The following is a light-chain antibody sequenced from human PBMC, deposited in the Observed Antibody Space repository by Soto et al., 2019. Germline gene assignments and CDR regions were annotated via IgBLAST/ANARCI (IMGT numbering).Light chain of an antibody. CDR1: QSVSSN. CDR3: QQYNGWPLT. J-gene: IGKJ4*01. Sequence: EIVMTQSPATLSVSPGERATLSCRASQSVSSNLAWYQQKPDQAPRLLIYAASTRATGIPARFSGSGSGTEFALTISSLQSEDFALYYCQQYNGWPLTFGGGTKVEIK. V-gene: IGKV3-15*01. CDR2: AAS.